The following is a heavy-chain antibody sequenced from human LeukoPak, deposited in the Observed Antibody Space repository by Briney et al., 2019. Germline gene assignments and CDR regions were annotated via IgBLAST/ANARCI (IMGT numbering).Heavy chain of an antibody. CDR3: ARAWGIAAAGYPGYYYYYMDV. Sequence: ASVKVSCKASGYTFTGYYMHWVRQAPGQGLEWMGWINPNSGGTNYAQKFQGRVTMTRDTSISTAYMELSRLRSDDTAVYYCARAWGIAAAGYPGYYYYYMDVWGKGTTVTISS. CDR2: INPNSGGT. V-gene: IGHV1-2*02. D-gene: IGHD6-13*01. J-gene: IGHJ6*03. CDR1: GYTFTGYY.